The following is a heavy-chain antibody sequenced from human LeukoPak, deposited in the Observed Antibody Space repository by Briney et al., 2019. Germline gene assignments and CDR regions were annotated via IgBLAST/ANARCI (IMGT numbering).Heavy chain of an antibody. CDR2: IKSKTDGGTT. V-gene: IGHV3-15*01. CDR3: TTDDPCVLRFLEWLPESHACFDY. J-gene: IGHJ4*02. D-gene: IGHD3-3*01. Sequence: KSGGSLRLSCAASGFNFSNAWMSWVRQAPGKGLEWVGRIKSKTDGGTTDYAAPVKGRFTISRDESKNTLFLQMNSLKTEDTAVYYCTTDDPCVLRFLEWLPESHACFDYWGQGTLVTVSS. CDR1: GFNFSNAW.